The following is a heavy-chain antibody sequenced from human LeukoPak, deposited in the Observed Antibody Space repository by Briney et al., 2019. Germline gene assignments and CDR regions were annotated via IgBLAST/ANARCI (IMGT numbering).Heavy chain of an antibody. CDR3: ARFETHMITFGLVDY. J-gene: IGHJ4*02. V-gene: IGHV3-21*01. D-gene: IGHD3-16*01. Sequence: PGGSLRLSCAASGFTFSSYSMNWVCQAPGKGLEWVSSISSSSSYIYYADSVKGRFTISRDNAKNSLYLQMNSLRAEDTAVYYCARFETHMITFGLVDYWGQGTLVTVSS. CDR1: GFTFSSYS. CDR2: ISSSSSYI.